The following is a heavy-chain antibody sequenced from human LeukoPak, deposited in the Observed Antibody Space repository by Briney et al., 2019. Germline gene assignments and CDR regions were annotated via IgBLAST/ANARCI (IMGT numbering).Heavy chain of an antibody. V-gene: IGHV3-7*01. CDR3: VRRKSSGWSNSGAHFDY. Sequence: GGSLRLSCAASGFTVSSNYMSWVRQAPGKGLEWVGNIKQDGGVIYYVDSVKGRFTISRDNAKTSLYLQMNSLRAEDTAVYYCVRRKSSGWSNSGAHFDYWGQGTLVAVSS. D-gene: IGHD6-19*01. J-gene: IGHJ4*02. CDR1: GFTVSSNY. CDR2: IKQDGGVI.